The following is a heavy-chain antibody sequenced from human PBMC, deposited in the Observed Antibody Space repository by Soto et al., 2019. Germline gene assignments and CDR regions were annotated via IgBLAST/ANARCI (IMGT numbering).Heavy chain of an antibody. Sequence: QVQLVESGGGVVQPGRSLRLSCAASGFTFSSYAMHWVRQAPGKGLEWVAVISYDGSNKYYADSVKGRFTISRDNSKNTLYLQMNSLSAEDTAVYYCARDPYSSSPGGWFDPLCQGTLVTVSS. CDR3: ARDPYSSSPGGWFDP. V-gene: IGHV3-30-3*01. D-gene: IGHD6-13*01. CDR2: ISYDGSNK. J-gene: IGHJ5*02. CDR1: GFTFSSYA.